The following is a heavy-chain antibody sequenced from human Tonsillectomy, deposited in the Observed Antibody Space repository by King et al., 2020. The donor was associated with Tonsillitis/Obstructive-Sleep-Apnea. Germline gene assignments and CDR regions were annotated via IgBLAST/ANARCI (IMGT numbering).Heavy chain of an antibody. V-gene: IGHV5-10-1*01. D-gene: IGHD6-13*01. Sequence: EVQLVESGAEVKKPGESLRISCKGSGDSCTSYWISGVRQMTGKGLEWMGRMDPSDSYTNYSPSFQGHVTISADKSISTAYLQWSSLKASDTAMYYCARHEAGIGAFDPWGQGTLVTVSS. CDR1: GDSCTSYW. J-gene: IGHJ5*02. CDR3: ARHEAGIGAFDP. CDR2: MDPSDSYT.